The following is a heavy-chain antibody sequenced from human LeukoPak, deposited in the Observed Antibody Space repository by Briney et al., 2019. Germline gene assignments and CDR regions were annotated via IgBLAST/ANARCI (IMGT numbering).Heavy chain of an antibody. CDR2: IYYSGST. V-gene: IGHV4-61*01. CDR3: AREYSGYDGIQFDY. Sequence: SETLSLTCTVSGGSVSSGSHYWSWIRQPPGKGLEWIGYIYYSGSTNYNPSLKSRVTMSVDTSKNQFSLKLRSVTAADTAVYYCAREYSGYDGIQFDYWGQGTLVTVSS. D-gene: IGHD5-12*01. CDR1: GGSVSSGSHY. J-gene: IGHJ4*02.